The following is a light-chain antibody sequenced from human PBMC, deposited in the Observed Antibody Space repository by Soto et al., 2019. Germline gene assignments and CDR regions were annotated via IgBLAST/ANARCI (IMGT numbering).Light chain of an antibody. CDR2: SNN. CDR3: AVWDDSLNGWV. J-gene: IGLJ3*02. Sequence: QAVVTQPPSASGTPGQGVTISCSGSSSNIGSNTVNWYQQLPGTAPKLLIHSNNQRPSGVPDRFSGSKSGTSASLAISGLQSEDEADYYCAVWDDSLNGWVFGGGTKLTVL. CDR1: SSNIGSNT. V-gene: IGLV1-44*01.